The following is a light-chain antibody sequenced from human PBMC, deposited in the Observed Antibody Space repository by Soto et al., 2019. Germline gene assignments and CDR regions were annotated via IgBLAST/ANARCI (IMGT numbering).Light chain of an antibody. J-gene: IGLJ1*01. CDR1: SSDIGAYNF. CDR3: CSYAGSYTHV. CDR2: DVI. V-gene: IGLV2-11*01. Sequence: QSALTQPRSVSGSPGQSVTISCTGTSSDIGAYNFVSWYQKHPDKAPKLMIYDVIKRPSGVPDRFSGSKSGNTASLTIYGLQAEDGADYYCCSYAGSYTHVFGTGTKLTVL.